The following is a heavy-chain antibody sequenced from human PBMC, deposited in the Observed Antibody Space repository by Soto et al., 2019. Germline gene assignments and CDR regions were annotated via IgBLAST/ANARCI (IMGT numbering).Heavy chain of an antibody. Sequence: QVQLQESGPGLVKPSETLSLTCTVSGGSISSYYWSWIRQPPGKGLEWIGYIYYSGSTNYNPSLKSRVTISVDTSKNQFSLKLSSVTAAHTAVYYCASWGNYDSSGYGYWGQGTLVTVSS. D-gene: IGHD3-22*01. J-gene: IGHJ4*02. CDR1: GGSISSYY. V-gene: IGHV4-59*01. CDR3: ASWGNYDSSGYGY. CDR2: IYYSGST.